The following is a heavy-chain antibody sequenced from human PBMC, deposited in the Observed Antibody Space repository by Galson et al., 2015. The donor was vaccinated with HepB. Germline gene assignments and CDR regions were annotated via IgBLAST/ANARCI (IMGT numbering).Heavy chain of an antibody. V-gene: IGHV3-23*01. CDR1: GFTFSSNA. D-gene: IGHD6-25*01. J-gene: IGHJ5*02. Sequence: SLRLSCAASGFTFSSNAMTWVRQAPGKGLEWVSSISDRGGSTYYADTVTGRFTISRDNSKNTLYLQMNSLGVEDTAVYYCAKDQRSSRASRYDWFDPWGQGTLVTVSS. CDR2: ISDRGGST. CDR3: AKDQRSSRASRYDWFDP.